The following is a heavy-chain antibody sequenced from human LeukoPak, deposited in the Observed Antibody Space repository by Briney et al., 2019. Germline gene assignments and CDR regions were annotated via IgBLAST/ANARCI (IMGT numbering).Heavy chain of an antibody. Sequence: ASVKVSCKASGYAFTSYYMHWVRQAPGQGLEWMGIINPSGGSTSYAQKFQGRVTMTRDTSTSTVYMELSSLRSEDTAVYYCATGVGRGGHYFSFDYWGQGTLVTVSS. CDR3: ATGVGRGGHYFSFDY. CDR1: GYAFTSYY. CDR2: INPSGGST. V-gene: IGHV1-46*01. D-gene: IGHD3-22*01. J-gene: IGHJ4*02.